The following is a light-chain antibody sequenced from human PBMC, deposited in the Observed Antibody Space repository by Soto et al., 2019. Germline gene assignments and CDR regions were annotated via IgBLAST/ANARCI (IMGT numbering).Light chain of an antibody. V-gene: IGKV1-39*01. CDR1: QTINTY. CDR2: AAS. CDR3: QQSYSTRLT. J-gene: IGKJ4*01. Sequence: DIQLTQSPSSVSASVGGRVTITCRASQTINTYVNWYQQKPGKAPKLLIYAASTLQSGVPSRFSGSGSGTDFTLTIISLQPEDFATYYCQQSYSTRLTFGGGTXVNI.